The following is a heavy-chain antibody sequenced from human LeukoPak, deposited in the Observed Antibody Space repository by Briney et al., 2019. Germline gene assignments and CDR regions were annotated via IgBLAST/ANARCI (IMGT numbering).Heavy chain of an antibody. CDR1: GGAVTSTNW. D-gene: IGHD3-3*01. V-gene: IGHV4-4*02. CDR2: VHLDGRT. CDR3: AREGGFYRPLDY. Sequence: SETLSLTCGVSGGAVTSTNWWTWVRQPPGKGLEWIGEVHLDGRTNYNPSLKSRLTMSVDLSENHVSLKLTSVTAADTAVYYCAREGGFYRPLDYSGQGTLVTVSS. J-gene: IGHJ4*02.